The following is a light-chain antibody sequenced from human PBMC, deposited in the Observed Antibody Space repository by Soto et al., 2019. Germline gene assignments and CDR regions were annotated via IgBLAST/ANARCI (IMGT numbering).Light chain of an antibody. CDR3: CSYVGSSILM. CDR2: EVN. Sequence: QSALTQPASVSGSPGQSITISCTGTSSDVGLYNLVSWYQQLPGKAPKLIIYEVNERPSGISERLSGSKSGNTASLTSSGLRDEYEADYYCCSYVGSSILMFGGGTKLTVL. J-gene: IGLJ3*02. CDR1: SSDVGLYNL. V-gene: IGLV2-23*02.